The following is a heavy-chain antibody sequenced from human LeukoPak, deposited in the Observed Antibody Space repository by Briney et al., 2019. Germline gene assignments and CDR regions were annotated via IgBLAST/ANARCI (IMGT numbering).Heavy chain of an antibody. CDR3: ARDLPRTDAFDI. Sequence: KPSETLSLTCTVSGGSISGYYWSWIRQPAGKGLEWIGHIYTSGSTNYNPSLKSRVTMSVDTSKNQFSLNLSSVTAADTAVYYCARDLPRTDAFDIWGQGTMVTVSS. CDR1: GGSISGYY. CDR2: IYTSGST. D-gene: IGHD1-14*01. J-gene: IGHJ3*02. V-gene: IGHV4-4*07.